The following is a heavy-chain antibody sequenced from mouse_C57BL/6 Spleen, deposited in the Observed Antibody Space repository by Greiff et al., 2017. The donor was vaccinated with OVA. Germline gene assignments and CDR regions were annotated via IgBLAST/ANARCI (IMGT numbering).Heavy chain of an antibody. CDR1: GFNIKNTY. CDR2: IDPANGNT. J-gene: IGHJ4*01. Sequence: EVKLQESVAELVRPGASVKLSCTASGFNIKNTYMHWVKQRPEQGLEWIGRIDPANGNTKYAPKFQGKATITADTSSNTAYLQLSSLTSEDTAIYYCARCGRWLQPGYDAMDYWGQGTSVTVSS. D-gene: IGHD2-3*01. CDR3: ARCGRWLQPGYDAMDY. V-gene: IGHV14-3*01.